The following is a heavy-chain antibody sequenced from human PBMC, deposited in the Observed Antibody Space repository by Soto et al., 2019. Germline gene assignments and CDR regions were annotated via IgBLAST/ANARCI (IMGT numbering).Heavy chain of an antibody. D-gene: IGHD3-10*01. CDR1: GYSISRGYY. CDR2: IYHSGST. V-gene: IGHV4-38-2*02. Sequence: SETRSRTCAVSGYSISRGYYWCFIRQPPGKGLEWIGSIYHSGSTYYNPSLKSRVTISVDTSKNQFSLKLSSVTAADTAVYYCARDYGGNRRGNWFDPWGQGTLVTVSS. CDR3: ARDYGGNRRGNWFDP. J-gene: IGHJ5*02.